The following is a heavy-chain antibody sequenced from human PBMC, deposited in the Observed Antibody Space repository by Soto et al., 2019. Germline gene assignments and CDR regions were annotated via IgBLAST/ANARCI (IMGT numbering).Heavy chain of an antibody. CDR3: ARELTGRGAFDI. J-gene: IGHJ3*02. Sequence: SVKVCCKASGYAFASYDIRWVQQATGQGLEWMGWMNPNSGNTGYAQKFQGRVTMTRNTSISTAYMELSSLRSEDTAVYYCARELTGRGAFDIWGQGTMVTVSS. V-gene: IGHV1-8*01. CDR1: GYAFASYD. D-gene: IGHD1-20*01. CDR2: MNPNSGNT.